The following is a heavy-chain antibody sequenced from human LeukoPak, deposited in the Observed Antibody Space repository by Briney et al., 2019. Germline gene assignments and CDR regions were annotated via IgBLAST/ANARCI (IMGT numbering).Heavy chain of an antibody. CDR3: GRVIAGAIDY. Sequence: TGGSLRLSCAASGFTFGGYSMTWVRQAPGKGLEWGANINLDGSDTFYVGCVKGRFTISRDNADNSLYLQMNSLRAEDTAVYYCGRVIAGAIDYWGQGTLVTVSS. D-gene: IGHD6-13*01. CDR2: INLDGSDT. V-gene: IGHV3-7*01. J-gene: IGHJ4*02. CDR1: GFTFGGYS.